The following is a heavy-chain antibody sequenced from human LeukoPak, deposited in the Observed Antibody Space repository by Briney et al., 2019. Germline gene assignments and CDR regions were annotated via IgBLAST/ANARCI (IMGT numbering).Heavy chain of an antibody. CDR1: GYSISSGHY. Sequence: SETLSLTCTVSGYSISSGHYWGWIRQPPGKGLEWIGNIYHSGLTYYNPSLKSRVTISLDTSKNQFSLKLSSVTAADTAVYYCAKSGGYGLIDYWGQGTLVTVSS. CDR3: AKSGGYGLIDY. V-gene: IGHV4-38-2*02. CDR2: IYHSGLT. D-gene: IGHD1-26*01. J-gene: IGHJ4*01.